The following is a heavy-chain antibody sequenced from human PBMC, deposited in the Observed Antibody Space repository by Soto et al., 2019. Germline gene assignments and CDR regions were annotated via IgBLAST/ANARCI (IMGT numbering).Heavy chain of an antibody. CDR3: ARGLEQWLVDAFDI. D-gene: IGHD6-19*01. CDR1: GGSFSGYY. J-gene: IGHJ3*02. CDR2: INHSGST. V-gene: IGHV4-34*01. Sequence: PSETLSLTCAVYGGSFSGYYWNWIRQPPGKGLEWIGEINHSGSTNYNPSLKSRVTISVDTSKNQFSLKLNSVNAADTAVYYCARGLEQWLVDAFDIWGQGTMVTVSS.